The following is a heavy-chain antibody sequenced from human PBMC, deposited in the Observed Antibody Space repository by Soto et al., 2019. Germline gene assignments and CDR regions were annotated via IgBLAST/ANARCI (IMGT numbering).Heavy chain of an antibody. CDR1: GASISSSSYY. CDR3: ARQEGYRAGCPGY. CDR2: IYYTGST. V-gene: IGHV4-39*01. Sequence: QLQLQESGPGLVKPSETLSLTCTVSGASISSSSYYWGWIRQPPGKGLEWIGSIYYTGSTFYNPSLQSRVSISTDTSKNQLSLSLGSVTATDTAVYYCARQEGYRAGCPGYWGQGSQVTVSS. J-gene: IGHJ4*02. D-gene: IGHD5-18*01.